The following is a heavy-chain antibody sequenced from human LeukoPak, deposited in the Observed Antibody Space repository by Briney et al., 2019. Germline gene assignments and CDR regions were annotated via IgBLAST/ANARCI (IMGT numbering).Heavy chain of an antibody. J-gene: IGHJ3*02. V-gene: IGHV3-30*02. CDR3: ARGGSSGWWAFDI. Sequence: SGGSLRLACAASGFTFRDYNMHWVRQAPGKGLEWVSFIRHDGSNKYYVDSVKGRFTISRDNAKNPLYLQMNSLRAEDTAVYYCARGGSSGWWAFDIWGQGTMVTVSS. D-gene: IGHD6-19*01. CDR1: GFTFRDYN. CDR2: IRHDGSNK.